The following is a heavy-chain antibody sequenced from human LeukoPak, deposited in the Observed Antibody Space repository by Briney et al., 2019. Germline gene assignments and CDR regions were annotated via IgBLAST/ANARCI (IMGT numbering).Heavy chain of an antibody. CDR3: ARDANFGYDAFDI. J-gene: IGHJ3*02. CDR1: GFTFSSYW. CDR2: IKQDGSEK. Sequence: GGSLRLSCAASGFTFSSYWMSWVRQAPGKGLEWVANIKQDGSEKYYVDSVKGRFTISRDNAKNSLYLQVNSLRVEDTAIYYCARDANFGYDAFDIWGQGTMVIVSS. D-gene: IGHD3-10*01. V-gene: IGHV3-7*01.